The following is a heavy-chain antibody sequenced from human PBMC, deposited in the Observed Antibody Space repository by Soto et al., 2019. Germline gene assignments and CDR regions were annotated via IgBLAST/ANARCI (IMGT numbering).Heavy chain of an antibody. Sequence: EVQLVESGGGLVKPGGSLRLSCAASGFTFSSYSMNWVRQAPGKGLEWVSSISISSSYIYYADSVKGRFTISRDNAKNSLYLQMNSLRAEDTAVYYCARLTTVDAFDIWGQGTMVTVSS. V-gene: IGHV3-21*01. CDR1: GFTFSSYS. J-gene: IGHJ3*02. D-gene: IGHD4-17*01. CDR2: ISISSSYI. CDR3: ARLTTVDAFDI.